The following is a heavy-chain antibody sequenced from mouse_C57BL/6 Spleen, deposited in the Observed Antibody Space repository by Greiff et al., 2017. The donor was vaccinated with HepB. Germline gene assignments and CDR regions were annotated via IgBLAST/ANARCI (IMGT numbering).Heavy chain of an antibody. J-gene: IGHJ2*01. CDR3: ARDHRELDFDY. D-gene: IGHD3-1*01. V-gene: IGHV3-6*01. CDR1: GYSITSGYY. Sequence: VQLQQSGPGLVKPSQSLSLTCSVTGYSITSGYYWNWIRQFPGNKLEWMGYISYDGSNNYNPSLKNRISITRDTSKNQFFLKLNSVTTEDTATYYCARDHRELDFDYWGQGTTLTVSS. CDR2: ISYDGSN.